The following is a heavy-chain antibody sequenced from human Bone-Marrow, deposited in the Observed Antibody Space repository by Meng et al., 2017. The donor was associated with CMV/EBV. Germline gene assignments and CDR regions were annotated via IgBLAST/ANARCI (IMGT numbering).Heavy chain of an antibody. CDR2: IYYSGST. D-gene: IGHD6-13*01. J-gene: IGHJ4*02. Sequence: GHGLVNPSQTLSLTGTVSGCSSSSGDYYWSWIRQPPGKGLEWIGYIYYSGSTYYNPSLKSRVTISVDTSKNQFSLKLSSVTAADTAVYYCAGTPIAAAGLFDYWGQGTLVTVSS. V-gene: IGHV4-30-4*08. CDR3: AGTPIAAAGLFDY. CDR1: GCSSSSGDYY.